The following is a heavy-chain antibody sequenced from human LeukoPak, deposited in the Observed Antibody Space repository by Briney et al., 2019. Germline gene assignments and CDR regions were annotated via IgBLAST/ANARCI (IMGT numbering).Heavy chain of an antibody. CDR1: GFTFSSYG. J-gene: IGHJ4*02. CDR3: AKDHYDSSGYYHDY. D-gene: IGHD3-22*01. CDR2: IWYDGSNK. V-gene: IGHV3-33*06. Sequence: PGGSLRLSCAASGFTFSSYGMHWVRQAPGKGLEWVAVIWYDGSNKYYADSVKGRFTISRDNSKNTLYLQMNSLRAEDTAVYYCAKDHYDSSGYYHDYWGQGTLVTVSS.